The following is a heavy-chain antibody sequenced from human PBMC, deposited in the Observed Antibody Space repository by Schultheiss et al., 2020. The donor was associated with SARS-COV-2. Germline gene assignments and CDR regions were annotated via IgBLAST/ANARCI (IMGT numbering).Heavy chain of an antibody. J-gene: IGHJ2*01. CDR3: ASLVSGYWYFDL. V-gene: IGHV3-21*01. Sequence: GGSLRLSCAASGFTFSSYDMHWVRQATGKGLEWVSSISSSSDYIYYADSVKGRFTISRDNAKNSLYLQMNSLRDEDTAVYYCASLVSGYWYFDLWGRGTLVTVSS. CDR2: ISSSSDYI. D-gene: IGHD2-8*01. CDR1: GFTFSSYD.